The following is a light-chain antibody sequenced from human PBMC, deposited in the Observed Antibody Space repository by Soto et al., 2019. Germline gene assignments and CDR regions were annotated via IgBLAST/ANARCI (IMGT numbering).Light chain of an antibody. Sequence: DIQMTQSPSSLSASEGDRVTITCRASQSIIIYLNWYQQKPGKAPNLLINAASNLESGVPSRFSGSGSGTDFTLTISSLQPEDAATYYCQQYYTAPTFGPGTKVDFK. J-gene: IGKJ3*01. CDR3: QQYYTAPT. V-gene: IGKV1-39*01. CDR2: AAS. CDR1: QSIIIY.